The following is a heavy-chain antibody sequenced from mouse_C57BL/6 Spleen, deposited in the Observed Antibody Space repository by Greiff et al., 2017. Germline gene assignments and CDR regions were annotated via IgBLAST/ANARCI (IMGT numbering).Heavy chain of an antibody. CDR1: GYTFTDYY. D-gene: IGHD2-12*01. J-gene: IGHJ3*01. Sequence: QVQLQQSGAELVRPGASVKLSCKASGYTFTDYYINWVKQRPGQGLEWIARIYPGSGNTYYNEKFKGKATLTAEKSSSTAYMQLSSLTSEDSAVYFCARYDSGWFAYWGQGTLVTVSA. CDR2: IYPGSGNT. V-gene: IGHV1-76*01. CDR3: ARYDSGWFAY.